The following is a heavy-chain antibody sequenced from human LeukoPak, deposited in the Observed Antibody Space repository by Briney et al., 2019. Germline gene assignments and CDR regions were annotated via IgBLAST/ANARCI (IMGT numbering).Heavy chain of an antibody. CDR3: ARCKYSYYDFWSGEPPPLDY. CDR1: GYTFTGYY. J-gene: IGHJ4*02. CDR2: INPNSGGT. V-gene: IGHV1-2*02. D-gene: IGHD3-3*01. Sequence: ASVKVSCKASGYTFTGYYMHWVRQAPGQGLEWMGWINPNSGGTNYAQKFQGRVTMTRDTSISTAYMELSRLRSDDTAVYYCARCKYSYYDFWSGEPPPLDYWGQGTLVTVSS.